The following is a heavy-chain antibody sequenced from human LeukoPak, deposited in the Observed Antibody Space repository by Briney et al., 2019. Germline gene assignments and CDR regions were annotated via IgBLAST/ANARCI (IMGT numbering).Heavy chain of an antibody. V-gene: IGHV3-21*01. CDR3: ARKNWNDTFDI. J-gene: IGHJ3*02. D-gene: IGHD1-1*01. CDR1: GFSFNSYN. CDR2: ISSFGNFI. Sequence: GGSLRLSCAASGFSFNSYNMNWVRQAPGKGLEWVSSISSFGNFIYFAESLKGRFTISRDNAKNSLYLQMNSLRAEDTAVYFCARKNWNDTFDIWGQGTMVTVTS.